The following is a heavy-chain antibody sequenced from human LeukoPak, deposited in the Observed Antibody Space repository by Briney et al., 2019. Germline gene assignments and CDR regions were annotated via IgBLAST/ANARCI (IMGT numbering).Heavy chain of an antibody. CDR2: TIQHGTQN. V-gene: IGHV3-7*02. CDR1: GFTFNSYW. Sequence: GGSLRLSCTASGFTFNSYWMTSVRHAPGERLEWVSNTIQHGTQNYYVDSVKGRFTISRDNAENSLYLQMSSLRDEDTAVYYCARNVNAFDVWGRGTMVTVSS. CDR3: ARNVNAFDV. J-gene: IGHJ3*01.